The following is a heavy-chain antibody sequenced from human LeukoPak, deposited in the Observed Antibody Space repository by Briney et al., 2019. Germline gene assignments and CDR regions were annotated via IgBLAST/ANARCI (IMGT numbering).Heavy chain of an antibody. Sequence: PAETLSLTCAVYGGSFSGYYWSWIRQPPGKGLEWIGEINHSGSTYYNPSLKSRDTMSLDTSKNQFSLKRSSVTAADTAVYYCASRITMVRGVAIDYWGQGTLVTVSS. V-gene: IGHV4-34*01. D-gene: IGHD3-10*01. J-gene: IGHJ4*02. CDR3: ASRITMVRGVAIDY. CDR2: INHSGST. CDR1: GGSFSGYY.